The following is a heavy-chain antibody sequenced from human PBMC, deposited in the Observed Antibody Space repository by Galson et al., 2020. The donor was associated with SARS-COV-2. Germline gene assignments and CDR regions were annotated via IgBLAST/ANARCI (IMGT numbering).Heavy chain of an antibody. J-gene: IGHJ3*01. CDR1: GYTFSTYW. D-gene: IGHD3-16*01. CDR2: IFPGDSDP. V-gene: IGHV5-51*01. CDR3: ARPGEHGGNIGGFDL. Sequence: GESLKISCQGSGYTFSTYWIGWVRQVPGKGLEWMGIIFPGDSDPRYSPSFQGQVTISADESVSTAYLQWSSLKASDTAMYYCARPGEHGGNIGGFDLWGQGTMVTVSS.